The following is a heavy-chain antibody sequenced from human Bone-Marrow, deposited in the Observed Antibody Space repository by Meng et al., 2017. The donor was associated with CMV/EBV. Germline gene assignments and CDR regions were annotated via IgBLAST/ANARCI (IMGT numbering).Heavy chain of an antibody. CDR2: ISSSGSTI. V-gene: IGHV3-11*01. CDR3: ARGWQYYYGSGSYYKVSGGFDY. D-gene: IGHD3-10*01. Sequence: GESLKISCAASGFTFSDYYMSWIRQAPGKGLEWVSYISSSGSTIYYADSVKGRFTISRDNAKNSLYLQMNSLRAEDTAVYYCARGWQYYYGSGSYYKVSGGFDYWGQGTLVTVSS. J-gene: IGHJ4*02. CDR1: GFTFSDYY.